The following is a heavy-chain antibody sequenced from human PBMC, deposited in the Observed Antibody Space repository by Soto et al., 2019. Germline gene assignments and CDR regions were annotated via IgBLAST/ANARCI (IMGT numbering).Heavy chain of an antibody. V-gene: IGHV3-33*01. CDR3: ATGFLGLCTGGNCPLDY. D-gene: IGHD2-15*01. CDR2: IWSHGIDK. CDR1: GFTFSRQA. J-gene: IGHJ4*02. Sequence: QVQLVESGGGVVQPERSLRLSCAASGFTFSRQAMHWVRQAPGRGLEWGAVIWSHGIDKYYADSVKCRFIISRDNSKNTVYLQMNSLRGEDTAVYYCATGFLGLCTGGNCPLDYWGQGTLVTVSS.